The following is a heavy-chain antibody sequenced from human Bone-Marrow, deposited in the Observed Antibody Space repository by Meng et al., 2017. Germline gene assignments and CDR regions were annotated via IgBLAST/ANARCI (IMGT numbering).Heavy chain of an antibody. J-gene: IGHJ4*02. CDR2: INHSGST. Sequence: HLQQSGAGLLKPAATLSLTCVVSGGSFSEYYWSWIRQPPGKGLEWIGEINHSGSTNYNPSLEGRATISVDTSQNNLSLRLSSVTAADSAVYYCARGPTTMAHDFDYWGQGTLVTVSS. V-gene: IGHV4-34*01. D-gene: IGHD4-11*01. CDR1: GGSFSEYY. CDR3: ARGPTTMAHDFDY.